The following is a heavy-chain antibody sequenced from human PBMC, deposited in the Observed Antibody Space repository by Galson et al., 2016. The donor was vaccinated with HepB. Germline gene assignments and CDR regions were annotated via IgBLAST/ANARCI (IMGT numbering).Heavy chain of an antibody. CDR3: ASQWVAVDY. CDR2: ISFDGSHE. D-gene: IGHD2-15*01. CDR1: GFTFSNNG. J-gene: IGHJ4*02. Sequence: LRLSCAASGFTFSNNGMHWVRQAPGKGLEWVAVISFDGSHEYYADSVKGRFTISRDNAKNSLYLQMNSLRDEDTAVYYCASQWVAVDYWGRGTLVTVSS. V-gene: IGHV3-30*03.